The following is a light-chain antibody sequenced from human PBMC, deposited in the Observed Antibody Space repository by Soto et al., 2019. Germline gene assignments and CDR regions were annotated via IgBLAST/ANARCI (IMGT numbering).Light chain of an antibody. V-gene: IGLV3-21*04. CDR3: QVWDIMTDNYV. Sequence: SYELTQPPSVSVAPEKTATITCGGNNIGDKRVHWYRQKPGQAPVLLISYDSDRPSGIPERFSGSNSGNTATLTISRVEAGDEADYYCQVWDIMTDNYVFGGGTKDTVL. J-gene: IGLJ1*01. CDR1: NIGDKR. CDR2: YDS.